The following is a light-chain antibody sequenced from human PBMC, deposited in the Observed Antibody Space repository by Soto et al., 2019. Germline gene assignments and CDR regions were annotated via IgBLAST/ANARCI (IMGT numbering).Light chain of an antibody. CDR3: QQLNSYSPRLI. Sequence: IQLTQSPSSLSASVGERVTITCRAGHDIGNYLAWYQQQAGKAPNLLIYAASILQSGVPSRFSGSGSGTDFTLTISSLQPEDFATYYCQQLNSYSPRLIFGGGTKVEIK. V-gene: IGKV1-9*01. CDR1: HDIGNY. CDR2: AAS. J-gene: IGKJ4*01.